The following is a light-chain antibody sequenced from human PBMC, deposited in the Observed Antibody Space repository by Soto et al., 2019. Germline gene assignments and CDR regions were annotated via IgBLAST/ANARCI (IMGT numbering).Light chain of an antibody. Sequence: DIVMTQSPDSLPVSLGERATINCKSSQSILYSSNNKNYLAWYQQKPGQPPKLLIYWASTRHSGVPDRFSGSGSGTDFTLTISSLQAEDVAVYYCQQYYSVPRTFGQGTKVEIK. J-gene: IGKJ1*01. V-gene: IGKV4-1*01. CDR2: WAS. CDR1: QSILYSSNNKNY. CDR3: QQYYSVPRT.